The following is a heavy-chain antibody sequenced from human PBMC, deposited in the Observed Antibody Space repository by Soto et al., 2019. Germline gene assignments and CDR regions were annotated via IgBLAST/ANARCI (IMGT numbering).Heavy chain of an antibody. CDR1: GVTFSSYA. V-gene: IGHV1-69*01. J-gene: IGHJ5*02. CDR3: ARLRHSSSSEGWFDP. D-gene: IGHD6-6*01. CDR2: IIPICGTA. Sequence: QVQLVQSGAEVKKPGSSVKVSCKASGVTFSSYAISWVRQAPGQGLEWMGGIIPICGTANYAQKFQGRVTITADESTSTAYMELSSLRSEDTAVYYCARLRHSSSSEGWFDPWGQGTLVTVSS.